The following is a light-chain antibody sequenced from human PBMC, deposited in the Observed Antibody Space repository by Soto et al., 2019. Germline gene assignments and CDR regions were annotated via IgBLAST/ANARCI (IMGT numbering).Light chain of an antibody. J-gene: IGKJ1*01. Sequence: KNSAVAVSVPTEERATLSCSASQSVGSDLAWYQHTPGQPPRLLIYGASTRATGIPGRFGGSGSGTEFTLTISSLQSEDFAVYFCQQYNEWPPWRFGQGAKLDNK. CDR1: QSVGSD. CDR2: GAS. CDR3: QQYNEWPPWR. V-gene: IGKV3-15*01.